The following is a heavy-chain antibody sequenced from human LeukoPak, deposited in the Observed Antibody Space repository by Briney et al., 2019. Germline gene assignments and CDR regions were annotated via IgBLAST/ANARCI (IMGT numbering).Heavy chain of an antibody. J-gene: IGHJ4*02. V-gene: IGHV3-15*07. CDR1: GFTFSNAW. D-gene: IGHD3-22*01. CDR2: IKSKTDGGTT. CDR3: TTDRYYDRSGYYSDY. Sequence: GGSLRLSCAASGFTFSNAWMNWVRQAPGKGLEWVGRIKSKTDGGTTDYAAPVKGRFTISRDDSKNTLYLQMNSLKTEDTAVYYCTTDRYYDRSGYYSDYWGQGTLVTVSS.